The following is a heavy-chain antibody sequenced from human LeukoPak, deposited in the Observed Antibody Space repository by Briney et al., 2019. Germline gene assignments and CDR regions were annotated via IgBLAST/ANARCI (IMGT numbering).Heavy chain of an antibody. J-gene: IGHJ4*02. Sequence: GSLRLSCAASGFTFSSYGMHWVRQAPGKGLEWVAVISYDGSNKYYADSVKGRFTISRDNSKNTLYLQMNSLRAEDTAVYYCARVGNSGWYFDYWGQGTLVTVSS. CDR1: GFTFSSYG. CDR3: ARVGNSGWYFDY. D-gene: IGHD4-23*01. CDR2: ISYDGSNK. V-gene: IGHV3-30*03.